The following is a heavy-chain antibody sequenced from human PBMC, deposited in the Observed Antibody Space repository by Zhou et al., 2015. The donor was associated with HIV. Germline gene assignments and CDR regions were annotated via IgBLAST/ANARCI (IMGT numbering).Heavy chain of an antibody. CDR2: IIPIFGTA. Sequence: QVQLVQSGAEVKKPGSSVKVSCKASGGTFSSYAISWVRQAPGQGLEWMGGIIPIFGTANYAQKFQGRVTITADESTSTAYMELSSLRSEDTAVYYCARDDRRSPGPGLDAFDIWGQGTMVTVSS. D-gene: IGHD3-10*01. V-gene: IGHV1-69*01. J-gene: IGHJ3*02. CDR3: ARDDRRSPGPGLDAFDI. CDR1: GGTFSSYA.